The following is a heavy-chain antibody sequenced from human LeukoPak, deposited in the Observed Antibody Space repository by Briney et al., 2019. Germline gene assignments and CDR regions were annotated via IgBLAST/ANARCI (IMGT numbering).Heavy chain of an antibody. Sequence: ASLKVSCKASGYTFTSYDINWVRQATGQGLEWMGWMNPNSGNTGYAQKFQGRVTITRNTSISTAYMELSSLRSEDTAVYYCARGSMVGATAIDYWGQGTLVTVSS. CDR1: GYTFTSYD. CDR3: ARGSMVGATAIDY. V-gene: IGHV1-8*03. CDR2: MNPNSGNT. J-gene: IGHJ4*02. D-gene: IGHD1-26*01.